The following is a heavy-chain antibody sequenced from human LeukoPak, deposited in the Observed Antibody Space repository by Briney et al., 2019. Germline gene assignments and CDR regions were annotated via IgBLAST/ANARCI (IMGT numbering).Heavy chain of an antibody. Sequence: PGGSLRLSCAASGFTFSSSAISWVRQAPGKGREWVSAISNNGGYTYYADSVQGRFTISRDNSKSTLCLQMNSLRAEDTAVYYCAKQLGYCSDGSCYFPYWGQGTLVTVSS. CDR3: AKQLGYCSDGSCYFPY. CDR2: ISNNGGYT. CDR1: GFTFSSSA. V-gene: IGHV3-23*01. D-gene: IGHD2-15*01. J-gene: IGHJ4*02.